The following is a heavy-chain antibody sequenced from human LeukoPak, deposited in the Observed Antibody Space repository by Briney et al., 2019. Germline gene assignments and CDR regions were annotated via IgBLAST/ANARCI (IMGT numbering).Heavy chain of an antibody. D-gene: IGHD6-19*01. CDR1: GFTVSSNY. CDR2: IYSGGST. J-gene: IGHJ4*02. CDR3: ARVQEAGLY. Sequence: GRSLRLSCAASGFTVSSNYMSWVRQAPGKWLEWVSVIYSGGSTYYADSVKGRLTISRDNSKNTLYVQMNSPRAEDTAVYYCARVQEAGLYWGQGTLVTVSS. V-gene: IGHV3-66*02.